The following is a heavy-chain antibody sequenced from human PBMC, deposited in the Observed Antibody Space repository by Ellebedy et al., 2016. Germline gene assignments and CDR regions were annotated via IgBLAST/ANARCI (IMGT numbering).Heavy chain of an antibody. CDR3: YYGHYSGS. J-gene: IGHJ4*02. Sequence: GESLKISXVASGFPFRNFFMSWVRQAPGEGLEWVSTISGGGDATFSADSVKGRFTISRDNSRDTLYLQMNSLRAEDTAVYYCYYGHYSGSWGQGTLVTVSS. D-gene: IGHD4-17*01. CDR1: GFPFRNFF. V-gene: IGHV3-23*01. CDR2: ISGGGDAT.